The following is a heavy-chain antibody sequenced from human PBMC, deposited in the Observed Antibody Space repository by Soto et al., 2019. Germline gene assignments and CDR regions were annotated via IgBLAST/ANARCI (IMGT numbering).Heavy chain of an antibody. CDR1: GDTFSSYG. D-gene: IGHD2-2*02. V-gene: IGHV1-69*01. J-gene: IGHJ6*01. Sequence: QVQLVQSGAEVKKPGSSVKVSCKVSGDTFSSYGISWVRQAPGQGLEWMGGIIPMYGTANYSQKFQGRVTITADEPTTAAYMELSSLRSEDTAVYLCVRDHGYCTCRSCYSDYYYFGMEVWGQGTAVTVSS. CDR2: IIPMYGTA. CDR3: VRDHGYCTCRSCYSDYYYFGMEV.